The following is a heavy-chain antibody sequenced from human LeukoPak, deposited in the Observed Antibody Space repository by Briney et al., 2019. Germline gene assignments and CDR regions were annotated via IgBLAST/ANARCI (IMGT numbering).Heavy chain of an antibody. Sequence: SETLSLTCTVSGGSISSYYWRWIRQPPGKGLEWIGYIYYSGSTNYNPSLKSRVTISVDTSKNQFSLKLSSVTAADTAVYYCARDVVRWFDPWGQGTLVTVSS. CDR1: GGSISSYY. CDR2: IYYSGST. D-gene: IGHD3-10*01. J-gene: IGHJ5*02. V-gene: IGHV4-59*12. CDR3: ARDVVRWFDP.